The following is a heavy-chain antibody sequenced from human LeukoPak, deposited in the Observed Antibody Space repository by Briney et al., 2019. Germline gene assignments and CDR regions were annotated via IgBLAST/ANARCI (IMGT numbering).Heavy chain of an antibody. V-gene: IGHV4-39*01. Sequence: PSETLSLTRTVSGDSINGGSYYWGWIRQPPGKGLEWIGTVYSGSTYYNPSLKSRVTISVDTSKKQFSLKLSSVTVADTAVYYCGGHNYYYFDYWGQGTLVTVSS. CDR3: GGHNYYYFDY. CDR1: GDSINGGSYY. CDR2: VYSGST. J-gene: IGHJ4*02. D-gene: IGHD5-24*01.